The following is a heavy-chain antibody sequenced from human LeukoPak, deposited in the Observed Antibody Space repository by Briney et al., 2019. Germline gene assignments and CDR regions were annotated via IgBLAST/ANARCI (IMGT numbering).Heavy chain of an antibody. J-gene: IGHJ4*02. CDR1: GGTFSSYA. Sequence: SVKVSCKASGGTFSSYAISWVQQAPGQGLEWMGGIIPIFGTANYAQKFQGRVTITADESTSTAYMELSSLRSEDTAVYYCARLPPDYSRPRDYWGQGTLVTVSS. V-gene: IGHV1-69*01. CDR2: IIPIFGTA. CDR3: ARLPPDYSRPRDY. D-gene: IGHD4-11*01.